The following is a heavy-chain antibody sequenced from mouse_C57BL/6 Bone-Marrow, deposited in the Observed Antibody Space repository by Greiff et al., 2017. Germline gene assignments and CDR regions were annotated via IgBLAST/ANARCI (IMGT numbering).Heavy chain of an antibody. J-gene: IGHJ3*01. D-gene: IGHD2-12*01. CDR3: ANYYRGFAY. Sequence: QVQLQQPGAELVRPGSSVKLSCKASGYTFTSYWMDWVKQRPGQGLEWIGNIYPSDSETHYNQKFKDKAKLTVDKSSSTAYMQLSSLTSEDSAVYYCANYYRGFAYWGQGTLVTVSA. V-gene: IGHV1-61*01. CDR1: GYTFTSYW. CDR2: IYPSDSET.